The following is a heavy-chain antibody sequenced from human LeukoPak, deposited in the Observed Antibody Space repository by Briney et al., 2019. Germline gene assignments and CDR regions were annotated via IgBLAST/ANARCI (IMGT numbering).Heavy chain of an antibody. J-gene: IGHJ4*02. Sequence: SETLSLTCAVYGGSFSGYYWSWIRQPPGQGLEWIGEINHSGSTNYNPSLKRRVTISVDTSKNQFSLKLSSVTAADTAVYYCARLTRRYRFDYWGKGTLVTVSS. CDR3: ARLTRRYRFDY. V-gene: IGHV4-34*01. CDR1: GGSFSGYY. D-gene: IGHD4-11*01. CDR2: INHSGST.